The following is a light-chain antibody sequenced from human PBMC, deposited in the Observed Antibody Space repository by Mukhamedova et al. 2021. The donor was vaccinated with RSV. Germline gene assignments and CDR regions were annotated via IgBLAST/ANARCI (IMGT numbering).Light chain of an antibody. CDR2: DND. V-gene: IGLV6-57*02. J-gene: IGLJ2*01. CDR1: GSIASNL. CDR3: QSSDANDEVI. Sequence: GSIASNLVQWYQQRPGGAPTIVISDNDRRPSGVPDRFSGSIDRSSNSASLTISGLKTEDEADYYCQSSDANDEVIFGGGTKLAIL.